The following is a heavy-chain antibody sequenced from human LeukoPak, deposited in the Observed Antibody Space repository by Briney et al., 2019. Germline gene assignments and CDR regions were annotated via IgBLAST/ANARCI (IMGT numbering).Heavy chain of an antibody. CDR3: AKDHEGGRWDYFDY. D-gene: IGHD3-16*01. J-gene: IGHJ4*02. V-gene: IGHV3-23*01. CDR1: GLTFSNYA. CDR2: ISSSGGST. Sequence: GGSLRLSCAASGLTFSNYAMSWVRQAPGKGLEWVATISSSGGSTNYVDAAKGRFTISRDNAKNTLYLQMNSLKAEDTAVYYCAKDHEGGRWDYFDYWGQGPLVTVSS.